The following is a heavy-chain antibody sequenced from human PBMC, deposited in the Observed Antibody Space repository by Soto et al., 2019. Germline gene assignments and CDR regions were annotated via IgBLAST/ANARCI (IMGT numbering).Heavy chain of an antibody. CDR3: ARDLDGSGSYYTDY. CDR2: ISHWGKT. V-gene: IGHV1-18*01. D-gene: IGHD3-10*01. CDR1: GYTFSNFG. J-gene: IGHJ4*02. Sequence: QVQLVQSGAEVKKPGASVKVSCKASGYTFSNFGISWVRQAPGQGLEWMGLISHWGKTNYAQKLQGRVTMTTDTSASTAFMELRSLTSDDTAMYFCARDLDGSGSYYTDYWGQGTLVTVSS.